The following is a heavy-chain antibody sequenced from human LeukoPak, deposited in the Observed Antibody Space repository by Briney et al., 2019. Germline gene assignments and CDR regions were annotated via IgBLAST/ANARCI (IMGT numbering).Heavy chain of an antibody. Sequence: ASVKVSCKASGYTFTSYGISWVRQAPGQGLEWMGWISAYNGNTNYAQKLQGRVTMTTGTSTSTAYMELRSLRSDDTAVYYCARDDNYYDSSGYWNYWGQGTLVTVSS. V-gene: IGHV1-18*01. CDR1: GYTFTSYG. J-gene: IGHJ4*02. CDR2: ISAYNGNT. CDR3: ARDDNYYDSSGYWNY. D-gene: IGHD3-22*01.